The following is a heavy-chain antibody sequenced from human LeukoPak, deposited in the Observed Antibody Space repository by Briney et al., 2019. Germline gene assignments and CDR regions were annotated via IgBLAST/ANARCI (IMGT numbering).Heavy chain of an antibody. J-gene: IGHJ6*02. CDR3: AKTIWGYSSRWSFSYYYGMDV. D-gene: IGHD6-13*01. V-gene: IGHV3-9*01. CDR2: ISWNSGSI. Sequence: GGSLRLSCAASGFTFDDYAMHWVRQAPGKGLEWVSGISWNSGSIGYADSVKGRFTLSRDNAKNSLYLQMNSLRAEDTALYYCAKTIWGYSSRWSFSYYYGMDVWGQGTTVSVS. CDR1: GFTFDDYA.